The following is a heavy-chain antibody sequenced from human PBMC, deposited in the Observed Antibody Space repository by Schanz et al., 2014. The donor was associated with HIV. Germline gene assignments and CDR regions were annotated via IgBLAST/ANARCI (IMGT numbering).Heavy chain of an antibody. Sequence: ELQLVESGGRLVRPGESLRLSCVTSAFTLSGYSMNWVRQAPGKGLEWVASISSSSSHPYYADFVQGRFTISRNNAQNSVFLQLNSLRAKDTAVYFCARDGYNSLSRKNYYFDSWGPGTLVTVSS. D-gene: IGHD1-1*01. CDR1: AFTLSGYS. V-gene: IGHV3-21*02. J-gene: IGHJ4*02. CDR2: ISSSSSHP. CDR3: ARDGYNSLSRKNYYFDS.